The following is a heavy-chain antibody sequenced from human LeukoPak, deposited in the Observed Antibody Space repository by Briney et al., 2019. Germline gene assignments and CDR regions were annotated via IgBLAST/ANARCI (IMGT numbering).Heavy chain of an antibody. V-gene: IGHV4-59*11. CDR3: ARVGGCSSISCPWKYYNYYMDV. CDR2: MYYGGST. Sequence: ASETLSLTCSVSGGSISSHYWSWIRQPPGKALEWIGYMYYGGSTNYNPSLKSRVTISVDTSKNQFSLKLRSVTAADTAVYYCARVGGCSSISCPWKYYNYYMDVWGKGTTVTVSS. J-gene: IGHJ6*03. CDR1: GGSISSHY. D-gene: IGHD2-2*01.